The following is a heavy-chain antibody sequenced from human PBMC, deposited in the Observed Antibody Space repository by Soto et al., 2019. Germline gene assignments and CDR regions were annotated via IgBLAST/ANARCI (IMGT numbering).Heavy chain of an antibody. Sequence: PSETLSLTCAVYGGSFSGYYWSWIRQPPGKGLEWIGEINHSGSTNYNPSLKSRVTISVDTSKNQFSLKLSSVTAADTAVYYCARGFLYSSSWSFYYYYYMDVWGKGTTVTVSS. CDR3: ARGFLYSSSWSFYYYYYMDV. J-gene: IGHJ6*03. CDR1: GGSFSGYY. V-gene: IGHV4-34*01. CDR2: INHSGST. D-gene: IGHD6-13*01.